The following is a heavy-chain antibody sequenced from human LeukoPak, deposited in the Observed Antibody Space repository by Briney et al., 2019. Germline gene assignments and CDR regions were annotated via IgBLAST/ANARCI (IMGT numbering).Heavy chain of an antibody. D-gene: IGHD7-27*01. CDR2: ISYDESNK. V-gene: IGHV3-30-3*01. CDR1: GFTFSSYA. Sequence: GGSLRLSCAASGFTFSSYAMHWVRQAPGKGLEWVAVISYDESNKYYADSVKGRFTISRDNSKNTLYLQMNSLRAEDTAVYYCAREVTGLANWATNYFDYWGQGTLVTVSS. CDR3: AREVTGLANWATNYFDY. J-gene: IGHJ4*02.